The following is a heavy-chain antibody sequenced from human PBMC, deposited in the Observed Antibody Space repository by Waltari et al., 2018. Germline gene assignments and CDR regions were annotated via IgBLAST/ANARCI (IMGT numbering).Heavy chain of an antibody. Sequence: MHWVRQAPGKGLEWMGGFDPEDGETIYAQKFQGRVTMTEDTSTDTAYMELSSLRSEDTAVYYCATDSRIVGATKVLGAFDIWGQGTMVTVSS. J-gene: IGHJ3*02. CDR3: ATDSRIVGATKVLGAFDI. CDR2: FDPEDGET. D-gene: IGHD1-26*01. V-gene: IGHV1-24*01.